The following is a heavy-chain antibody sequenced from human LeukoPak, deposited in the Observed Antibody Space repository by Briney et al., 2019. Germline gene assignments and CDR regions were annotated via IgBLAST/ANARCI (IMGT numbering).Heavy chain of an antibody. D-gene: IGHD3-10*01. Sequence: GASGKVSCKSSGYTFTGYYMHWVRQAPGQGLEWMGWINPNSCGTNYAQKFEGRVTMTRDSSISTAYMELSRLRSDDTAVYYCARTLWFGELDYWGQGTLVTVSS. CDR1: GYTFTGYY. CDR2: INPNSCGT. V-gene: IGHV1-2*02. J-gene: IGHJ4*02. CDR3: ARTLWFGELDY.